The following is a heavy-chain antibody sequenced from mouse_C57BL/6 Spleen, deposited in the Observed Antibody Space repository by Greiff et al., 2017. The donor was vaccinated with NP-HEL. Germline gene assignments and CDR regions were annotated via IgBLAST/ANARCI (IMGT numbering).Heavy chain of an antibody. CDR2: IDPANGNT. V-gene: IGHV14-3*01. CDR3: ARGGVVGNYAMDY. Sequence: EVKLQQSVAELVRPGASVKLSCTASGFNIKNTYMHWVKQRPEQGLAWIGRIDPANGNTKYAPKFQGKATITADTSANTAYLQLSSLTSEDTAIYYGARGGVVGNYAMDYWGQGTSVTVSA. D-gene: IGHD1-1*01. J-gene: IGHJ4*01. CDR1: GFNIKNTY.